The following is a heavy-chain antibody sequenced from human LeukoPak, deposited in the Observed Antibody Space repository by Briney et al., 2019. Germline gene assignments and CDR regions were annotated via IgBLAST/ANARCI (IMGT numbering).Heavy chain of an antibody. CDR1: GFTFSSYW. D-gene: IGHD6-25*01. Sequence: GGSLRLSCTASGFTFSSYWMSWVRQVPGKGLECVSLIYSDGSTYYADSVKGRFTISRDNSKNTLYLQMNSLRAEDTAVYYCARRLLGFDYWGQGTLVTVSS. V-gene: IGHV3-53*01. CDR2: IYSDGST. CDR3: ARRLLGFDY. J-gene: IGHJ4*02.